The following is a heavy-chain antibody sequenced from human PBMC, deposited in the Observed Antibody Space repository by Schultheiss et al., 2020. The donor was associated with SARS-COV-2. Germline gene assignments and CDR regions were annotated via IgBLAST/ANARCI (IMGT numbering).Heavy chain of an antibody. CDR1: GFRFSSYW. D-gene: IGHD5-24*01. CDR3: VREEEEMATYLDYYYGMDA. CDR2: INAAGTDP. V-gene: IGHV3-74*01. J-gene: IGHJ6*02. Sequence: GESLKISCVASGFRFSSYWMHWVRQAPGKGLVWVSRINAAGTDPYYAGSVKGRFSISRDNAKNTLYLQMNSLRVEDTAVYFCVREEEEMATYLDYYYGMDAWGQGTLVTVSS.